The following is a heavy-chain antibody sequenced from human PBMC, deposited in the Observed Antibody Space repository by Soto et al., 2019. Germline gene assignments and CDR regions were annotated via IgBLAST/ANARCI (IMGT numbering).Heavy chain of an antibody. CDR2: IYYSGST. Sequence: QVQLQASGPGLVKPSETLSLTCTVSGGSISSYYWSWIRQPPGKGLEWIGYIYYSGSTNYNPSLKSRVTISVDTSKNPFSLKLSSVTAADTAVYYCARGGTYYYDSSGYYSDYWGHGTLVTVSS. V-gene: IGHV4-59*01. J-gene: IGHJ4*01. CDR1: GGSISSYY. D-gene: IGHD3-22*01. CDR3: ARGGTYYYDSSGYYSDY.